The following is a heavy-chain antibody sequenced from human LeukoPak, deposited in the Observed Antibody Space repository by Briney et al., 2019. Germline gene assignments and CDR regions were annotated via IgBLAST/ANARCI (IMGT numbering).Heavy chain of an antibody. CDR2: IIPILGIA. CDR1: GGTFSSYA. Sequence: SVTVSCKASGGTFSSYAISWVRQAPGRGLEWMGRIIPILGIANYAQKFQGRVTITADKSTSTAYMELSSLRSEDTAAYYCARDIDSGGYYGYWGQGTLVTVSS. V-gene: IGHV1-69*04. CDR3: ARDIDSGGYYGY. J-gene: IGHJ4*02. D-gene: IGHD3-10*01.